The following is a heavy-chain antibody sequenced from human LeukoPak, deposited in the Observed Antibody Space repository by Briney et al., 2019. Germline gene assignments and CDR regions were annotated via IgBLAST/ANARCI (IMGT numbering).Heavy chain of an antibody. CDR2: IYHSGST. V-gene: IGHV4-38-2*01. J-gene: IGHJ4*02. CDR1: GYSISSGYY. D-gene: IGHD1-7*01. CDR3: ARLYNWNYGLDY. Sequence: SETLSLTCAVSGYSISSGYYWGWIRQPPGKGLEWIGSIYHSGSTYYNPSLKSRVTISVDTSKNQFSLKLSSVTAADTAVYYCARLYNWNYGLDYWGQGTLVTVSS.